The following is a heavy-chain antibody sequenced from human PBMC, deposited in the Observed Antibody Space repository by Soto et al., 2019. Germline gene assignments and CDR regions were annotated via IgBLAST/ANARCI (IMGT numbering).Heavy chain of an antibody. CDR2: IYYSGST. Sequence: SETLSLTCTVSGDSISSYYWSWIRQPPGKGQEWIGYIYYSGSTNYNPSLKSRVTISVDTPKNQFSLKLTSLTAADTAVYYCARGVATIGPWGQGTLVTVSS. D-gene: IGHD5-12*01. CDR1: GDSISSYY. J-gene: IGHJ5*02. CDR3: ARGVATIGP. V-gene: IGHV4-59*01.